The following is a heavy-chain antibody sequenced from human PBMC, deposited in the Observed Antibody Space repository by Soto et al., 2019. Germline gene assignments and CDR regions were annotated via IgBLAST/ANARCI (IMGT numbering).Heavy chain of an antibody. CDR2: ISYDGSNI. D-gene: IGHD5-18*01. J-gene: IGHJ4*02. V-gene: IGHV3-30*03. CDR1: GFTFSSYG. CDR3: ARNRGYNYEPVPPDDY. Sequence: GGSLRLSCAASGFTFSSYGMHWVRQAPGKGLEWVTFISYDGSNIYYGDSVKGRFTISRDNSKNTLYLQMDSLRTEDTAVYYCARNRGYNYEPVPPDDYWGQGTLVTVSS.